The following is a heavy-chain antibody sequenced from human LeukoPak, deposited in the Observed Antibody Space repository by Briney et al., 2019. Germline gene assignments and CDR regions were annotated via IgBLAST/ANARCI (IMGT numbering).Heavy chain of an antibody. D-gene: IGHD6-13*01. CDR1: GFTLSSYW. CDR3: ARETAIRDGTSWYSNWYY. J-gene: IGHJ4*02. Sequence: GGSLRLSCAASGFTLSSYWMHWVRQAPGKGLVWVSRVDTDERYTNYADSVKGRFTISRDNAKNTLYLQMNSLRVEDTAVYYCARETAIRDGTSWYSNWYYWGQGTLVTVSS. V-gene: IGHV3-74*01. CDR2: VDTDERYT.